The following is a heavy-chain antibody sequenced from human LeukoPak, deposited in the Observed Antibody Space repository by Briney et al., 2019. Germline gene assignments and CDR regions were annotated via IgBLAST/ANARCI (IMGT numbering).Heavy chain of an antibody. CDR2: INPESGGT. Sequence: ASVKVSCKASGYTFTGHYMHWVRQAPAQGLEWMGWINPESGGTSYAQILQGRVTMPRHTSMSTVYMELSRLRSDDTAVYYCASEIEGIAAAGTCGNWFDPWGQGTLVTVSS. D-gene: IGHD6-13*01. CDR3: ASEIEGIAAAGTCGNWFDP. J-gene: IGHJ5*02. V-gene: IGHV1-2*02. CDR1: GYTFTGHY.